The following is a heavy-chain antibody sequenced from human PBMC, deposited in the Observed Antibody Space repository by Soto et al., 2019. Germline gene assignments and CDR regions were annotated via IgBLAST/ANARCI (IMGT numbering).Heavy chain of an antibody. J-gene: IGHJ6*02. CDR3: AREAMGLGGMDV. V-gene: IGHV1-18*04. Sequence: ASVKVSCKAFGYTFTTYGINWVRQAPGQGLEWMGWVSPYNGDTTYAQKVQGRVTMTTDTSTRTAYLELRSLRSDDTAVYYCAREAMGLGGMDVWGQGTTVTVSS. D-gene: IGHD5-18*01. CDR2: VSPYNGDT. CDR1: GYTFTTYG.